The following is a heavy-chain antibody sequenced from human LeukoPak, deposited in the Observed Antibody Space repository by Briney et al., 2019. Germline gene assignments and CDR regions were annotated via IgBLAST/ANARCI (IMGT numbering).Heavy chain of an antibody. D-gene: IGHD1-26*01. Sequence: GGSLRLSCTASGFTFSTYWMSWIRQAPGKGLEWVANIKQGGGQIYYVDSVKGRFTISRDNAKNSLFLQMNSLRAEDTAVYYCARDKLVGDSYFEYWGQGTLVTVSS. J-gene: IGHJ4*02. CDR2: IKQGGGQI. CDR1: GFTFSTYW. V-gene: IGHV3-7*01. CDR3: ARDKLVGDSYFEY.